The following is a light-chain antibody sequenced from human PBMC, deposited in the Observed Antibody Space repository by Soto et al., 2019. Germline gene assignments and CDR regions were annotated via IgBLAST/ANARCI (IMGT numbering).Light chain of an antibody. CDR1: QSISSY. Sequence: DIQMTQSPSSLSASVVGRVTITCLASQSISSYLNWYQQKPGKAPKLLIYAASSLQSGVPSRFSGSGSGPDFTLTISSLQPEDFATYYCQQSYSTPRTFGQGTKVDIK. CDR3: QQSYSTPRT. V-gene: IGKV1-39*01. J-gene: IGKJ1*01. CDR2: AAS.